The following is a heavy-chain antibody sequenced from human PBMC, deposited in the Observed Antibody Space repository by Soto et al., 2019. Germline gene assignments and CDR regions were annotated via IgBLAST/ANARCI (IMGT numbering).Heavy chain of an antibody. CDR2: INPSGGST. CDR3: AGYCSSTSCYTCAFDI. V-gene: IGHV1-46*01. J-gene: IGHJ3*02. D-gene: IGHD2-2*02. Sequence: ASVKVSCKASGYTFTSYYMHWVRQAPGQGLEWMGIINPSGGSTSYAQKFQGRVTMTRDTSTSTVYMELSSLRSEDTAVYYCAGYCSSTSCYTCAFDIWGQGIMVTVSS. CDR1: GYTFTSYY.